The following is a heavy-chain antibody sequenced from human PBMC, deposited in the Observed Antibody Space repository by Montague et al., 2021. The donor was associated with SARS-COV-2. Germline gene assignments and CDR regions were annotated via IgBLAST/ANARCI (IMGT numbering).Heavy chain of an antibody. J-gene: IGHJ4*02. V-gene: IGHV4-38-2*02. CDR3: AIAGVSIFDFSYLDS. D-gene: IGHD3-9*01. CDR1: GFSISSGYY. CDR2: RIQYGAT. Sequence: SETLSLTCSVSGFSISSGYYWGWFRQTPGKGLEWIGSRIQYGATYYSPSLHRTVSILLVTSKNQFSSILTSVTAADTAAYYCAIAGVSIFDFSYLDSWGQGTLVTVSS.